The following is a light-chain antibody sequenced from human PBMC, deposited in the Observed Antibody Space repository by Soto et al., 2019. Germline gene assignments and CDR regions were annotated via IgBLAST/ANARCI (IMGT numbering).Light chain of an antibody. V-gene: IGKV3-11*01. CDR3: QQRGNWPLT. CDR2: DAS. J-gene: IGKJ4*01. Sequence: EIVMTQSPATLSVSPGARGPLSCRASQSVRSFLAWYQQNPGQAPRLLIYDASNRATGIPARFSGSGSGTDFTLTISSLEPEDFAVYYCQQRGNWPLTFGGGTKVDI. CDR1: QSVRSF.